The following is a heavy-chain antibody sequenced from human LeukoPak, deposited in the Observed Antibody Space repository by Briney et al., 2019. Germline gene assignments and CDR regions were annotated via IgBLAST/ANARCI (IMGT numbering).Heavy chain of an antibody. CDR3: ARGGRQLVYYYYGMDV. CDR1: GFTFSSYA. V-gene: IGHV3-30-3*01. J-gene: IGHJ6*02. Sequence: GGSLRLSCAASGFTFSSYAMHWVRQAPGKGLEWVAVISYDGSNKYYADSVKGRFTISRDNSKNTLYLKMNSLRAEDTAVYYCARGGRQLVYYYYGMDVWGQGTTVTVSS. CDR2: ISYDGSNK. D-gene: IGHD6-13*01.